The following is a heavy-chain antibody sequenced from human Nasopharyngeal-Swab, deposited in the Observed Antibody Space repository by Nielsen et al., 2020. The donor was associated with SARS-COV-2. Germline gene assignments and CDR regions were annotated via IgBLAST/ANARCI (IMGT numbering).Heavy chain of an antibody. CDR2: IYYSGST. CDR1: GGSISSYY. J-gene: IGHJ4*02. Sequence: GSLRLSCTVSGGSISSYYWSWIRQPPGKGLEWIGYIYYSGSTNYNPSFKSRVTISVDTSKNQFSLKLSSVTAADTAVYYCARVEGSPYGSGSYSIDYWGQGTLVTVSS. D-gene: IGHD3-10*01. V-gene: IGHV4-59*01. CDR3: ARVEGSPYGSGSYSIDY.